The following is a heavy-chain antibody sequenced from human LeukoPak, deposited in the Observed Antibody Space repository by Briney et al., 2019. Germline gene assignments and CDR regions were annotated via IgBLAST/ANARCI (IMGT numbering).Heavy chain of an antibody. CDR1: GFTFNDYG. CDR2: INWNGGTT. Sequence: GGSLRLSCAASGFTFNDYGMSWVRQGPGKGPEWVSGINWNGGTTGYADSVRGRFTISRDNAKNSLYLQMNSLRAEDTALYYCARNKHYYDSSNYVWGQGTLVTVSS. D-gene: IGHD3-22*01. CDR3: ARNKHYYDSSNYV. V-gene: IGHV3-20*04. J-gene: IGHJ4*02.